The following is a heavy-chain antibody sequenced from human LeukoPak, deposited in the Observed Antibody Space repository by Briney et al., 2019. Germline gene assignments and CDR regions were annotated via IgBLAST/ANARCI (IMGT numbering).Heavy chain of an antibody. J-gene: IGHJ5*02. CDR1: GGSISNYY. V-gene: IGHV4-59*01. Sequence: PSETLSLTCTVSGGSISNYYWNWIRQPPGKGLEWIGYIYYTGNTNYNPSLKSRVTISVDTAKNQFSLKVRSVTAADTAVYYCARFYPSIFGVMDLWGQGTLVTVSS. D-gene: IGHD3-3*01. CDR2: IYYTGNT. CDR3: ARFYPSIFGVMDL.